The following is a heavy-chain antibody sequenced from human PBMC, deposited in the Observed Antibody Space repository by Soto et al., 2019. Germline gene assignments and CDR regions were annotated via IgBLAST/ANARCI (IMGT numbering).Heavy chain of an antibody. D-gene: IGHD2-2*02. J-gene: IGHJ4*02. CDR2: ISYDGSNK. CDR1: GFTFSSYG. V-gene: IGHV3-30*18. CDR3: AKDRGYCSSTSCYTGGVYSSGWYDY. Sequence: QVQLVESGGGVVQPGRSLRLSCAASGFTFSSYGMHWVHQAPGKGLEWVAVISYDGSNKYYADSVKGRFTISRDNSKNTLYLQMNSLRAEDTAVYYCAKDRGYCSSTSCYTGGVYSSGWYDYWGQGTLVTVSS.